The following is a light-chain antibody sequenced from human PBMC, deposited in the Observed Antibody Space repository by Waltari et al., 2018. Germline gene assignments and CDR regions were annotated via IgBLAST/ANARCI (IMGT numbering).Light chain of an antibody. CDR1: QSLVHSAGNTC. CDR3: MQGTHWPLT. V-gene: IGKV2-30*02. CDR2: KVS. Sequence: DVVMTQSPLSLPVTLGQPASISGKSSQSLVHSAGNTCLACVQQRPGQSPRLLIYKVSTRESGVPDRFSASGSGTDFTLKISRVEAEDVGVYYCMQGTHWPLTSGGGTKVEIK. J-gene: IGKJ4*01.